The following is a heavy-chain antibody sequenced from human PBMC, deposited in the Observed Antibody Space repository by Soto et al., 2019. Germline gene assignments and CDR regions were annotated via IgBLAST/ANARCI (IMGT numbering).Heavy chain of an antibody. CDR2: IWYDGSNK. V-gene: IGHV3-33*01. J-gene: IGHJ6*02. CDR3: ARRLGYYYADGMDV. Sequence: PGGSLRLSCAASGFTFSSYGMHWVRQAPGKGLEWVAVIWYDGSNKYYADSVKGRSTISRGNSKNTLYLQMNSLRAEDTAVYYCARRLGYYYADGMDVWGQGTTVTVSS. CDR1: GFTFSSYG.